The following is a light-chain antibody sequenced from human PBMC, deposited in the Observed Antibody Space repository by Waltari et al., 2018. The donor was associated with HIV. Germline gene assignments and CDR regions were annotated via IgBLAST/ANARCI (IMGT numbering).Light chain of an antibody. CDR1: SSNIGNNY. J-gene: IGLJ3*02. V-gene: IGLV1-51*01. Sequence: QSVLPQPPSVSAAPGQSVTISCFGGSSNIGNNYVSCYQQLPGKPPKLLIYVNNKRPSWIPDRFSASKSGTSATLGITGVQTADEADYYCGTWDNTLIAFWMFGGGTKLTVL. CDR2: VNN. CDR3: GTWDNTLIAFWM.